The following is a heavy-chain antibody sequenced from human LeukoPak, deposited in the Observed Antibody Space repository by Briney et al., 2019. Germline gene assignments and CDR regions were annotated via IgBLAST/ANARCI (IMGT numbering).Heavy chain of an antibody. CDR2: ISGSGGNT. D-gene: IGHD3-3*01. CDR3: AKDDIWSGYLF. V-gene: IGHV3-23*01. CDR1: GFTFSSYA. Sequence: GGSLRLSCAASGFTFSSYAMSWVRQAPGKGLEWVSAISGSGGNTYYADSVKGRFTISRDNSKNTLYLQMRSLRAEDTAVYYCAKDDIWSGYLFWGQGTLVTVSS. J-gene: IGHJ4*02.